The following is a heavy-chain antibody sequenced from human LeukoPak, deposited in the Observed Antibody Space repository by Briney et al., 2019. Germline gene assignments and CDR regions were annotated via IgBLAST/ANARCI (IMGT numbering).Heavy chain of an antibody. CDR1: GFTVSSNY. D-gene: IGHD4-17*01. J-gene: IGHJ5*01. V-gene: IGHV3-53*01. CDR3: ARAVTTSYRRYNWFDS. CDR2: IYGDGST. Sequence: GGSLRLSCAASGFTVSSNYMSWVRQAPGKGLEWVSVIYGDGSTSYADPVKGRFTISRDNSKNTLYLQMNSLRAEDTAVYYCARAVTTSYRRYNWFDSWGQGTLVTVSS.